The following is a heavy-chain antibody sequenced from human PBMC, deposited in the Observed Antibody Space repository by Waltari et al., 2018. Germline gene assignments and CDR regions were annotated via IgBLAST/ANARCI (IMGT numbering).Heavy chain of an antibody. V-gene: IGHV4-39*01. D-gene: IGHD6-19*01. CDR1: GGSISSSSYY. CDR3: ARHIRAVAGLDY. J-gene: IGHJ4*02. Sequence: QLQLQESGPGLVKPSETLSLTCTVSGGSISSSSYYWGWIRQPPGKGLEWVGSIYYSGSTYYTPSLKSLVTISVDTSKNQFSLKLSSVTDAVTAVYYCARHIRAVAGLDYWGQGTLVTVSS. CDR2: IYYSGST.